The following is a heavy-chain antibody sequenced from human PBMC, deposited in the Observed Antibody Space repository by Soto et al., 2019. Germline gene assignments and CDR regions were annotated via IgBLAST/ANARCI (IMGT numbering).Heavy chain of an antibody. CDR2: IIPILGIA. CDR1: GGTFSSYT. D-gene: IGHD2-2*01. CDR3: AREGGDQLLSVHWFDP. V-gene: IGHV1-69*04. Sequence: GASVKVSCKASGGTFSSYTISWVRQAPGQGLEWMGRIIPILGIANYAQKFQGRVTITADKSTSTAYMELSSLRSEDTAVYYCAREGGDQLLSVHWFDPWGQGTLVTVSS. J-gene: IGHJ5*02.